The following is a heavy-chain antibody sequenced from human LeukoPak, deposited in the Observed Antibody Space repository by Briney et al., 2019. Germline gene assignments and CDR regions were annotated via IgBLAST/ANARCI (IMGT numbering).Heavy chain of an antibody. Sequence: ASVKVSCKASGYTFTSYYMHWVRQAPGQGLEWMGWINPNSGGTNYAQKFQGRVTMTRDTSISTAYMELSRLRSDDTAVYYCARAPHCGGDCYSDYWGQGTLVTVSS. CDR1: GYTFTSYY. V-gene: IGHV1-2*02. CDR2: INPNSGGT. D-gene: IGHD2-21*02. CDR3: ARAPHCGGDCYSDY. J-gene: IGHJ4*02.